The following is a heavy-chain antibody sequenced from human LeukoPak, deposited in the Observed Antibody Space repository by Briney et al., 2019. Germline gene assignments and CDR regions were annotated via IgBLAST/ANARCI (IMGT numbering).Heavy chain of an antibody. Sequence: ASVKVSCKVSGYTLTELSMHWVRQAPGKGLEWMGGFDPEDGETIYAQKFQGRVTMTEDTPTDTAYMELSSLRSEDTAVYYCATYSYYYDSSGYYLPWFDPWGQGTLVTVSS. D-gene: IGHD3-22*01. J-gene: IGHJ5*02. CDR2: FDPEDGET. CDR1: GYTLTELS. CDR3: ATYSYYYDSSGYYLPWFDP. V-gene: IGHV1-24*01.